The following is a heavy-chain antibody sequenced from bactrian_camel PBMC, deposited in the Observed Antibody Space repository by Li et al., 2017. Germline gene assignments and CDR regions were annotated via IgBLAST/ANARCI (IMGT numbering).Heavy chain of an antibody. CDR3: AKVGSAWLYDYDY. D-gene: IGHD6*01. Sequence: QVQLVESGGGLVHSGGSLRLSCAASGFTFSSYYMSWVRQAPGKGLEWVCSIYSDGSNTYYADSVKGRFTISRDNAMNTVYLQMNSLKTEDTALYYCAKVGSAWLYDYDYWGQGTQVTVS. CDR2: IYSDGSNT. CDR1: GFTFSSYY. J-gene: IGHJ4*01. V-gene: IGHV3-2*01.